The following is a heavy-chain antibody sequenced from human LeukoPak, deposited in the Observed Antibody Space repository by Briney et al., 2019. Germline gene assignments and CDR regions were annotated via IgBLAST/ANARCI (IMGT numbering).Heavy chain of an antibody. CDR2: INTYNGNT. CDR1: TYSFTDFG. D-gene: IGHD3-10*01. CDR3: ARGGVRWLDY. V-gene: IGHV1-18*01. J-gene: IGHJ4*02. Sequence: ASVKVSCKASTYSFTDFGISWVRQAPGQGLEWMAWINTYNGNTKYAQKVQGRVTVTTDTSTSTAYMELGRLRSDDTAVYYCARGGVRWLDYWGQGTLVTVSS.